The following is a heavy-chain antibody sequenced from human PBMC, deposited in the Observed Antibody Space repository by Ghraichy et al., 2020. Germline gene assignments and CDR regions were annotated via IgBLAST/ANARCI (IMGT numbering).Heavy chain of an antibody. Sequence: SETLSLTCAVYGGSFSGYYWSWIRQPPGKGLEWIGEINHSGSTNYNPSLKSRVTISVDTSKNQFSLKLSSVTAADTAVYYCARGVRGVMYYYYMDVWGKGTTVTVSS. CDR1: GGSFSGYY. D-gene: IGHD3-10*01. CDR2: INHSGST. V-gene: IGHV4-34*01. CDR3: ARGVRGVMYYYYMDV. J-gene: IGHJ6*03.